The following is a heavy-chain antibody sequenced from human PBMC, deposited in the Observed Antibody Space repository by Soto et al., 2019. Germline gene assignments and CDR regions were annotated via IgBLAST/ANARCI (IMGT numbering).Heavy chain of an antibody. J-gene: IGHJ5*02. CDR3: ARVGSSSWYGPSWFDP. CDR1: GGSFSGYY. CDR2: INHSGST. V-gene: IGHV4-34*01. D-gene: IGHD6-13*01. Sequence: SETLSLTCAVYGGSFSGYYWSWIRQPPGKGLEWIGEINHSGSTNYNPSLKSRVTISVDTSKNQFSLKLSSVTAADTAVYYCARVGSSSWYGPSWFDPWGQGTLVTVSS.